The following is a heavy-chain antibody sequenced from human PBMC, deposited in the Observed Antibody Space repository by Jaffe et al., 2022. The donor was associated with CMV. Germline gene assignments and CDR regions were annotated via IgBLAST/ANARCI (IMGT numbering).Heavy chain of an antibody. J-gene: IGHJ6*02. CDR3: ARDSSGYAYYYYYGMDV. Sequence: QVQLVQSGAEVKKPGASVKVSCKASGYTFTGYYMHWVRQAPGQGLEWMGWINPNSGGTNYAQKFQGRVTMTRDTSISTAYMELSRLRSDDTAVYYCARDSSGYAYYYYYGMDVWGQGTTVTVSS. CDR2: INPNSGGT. V-gene: IGHV1-2*02. D-gene: IGHD3-22*01. CDR1: GYTFTGYY.